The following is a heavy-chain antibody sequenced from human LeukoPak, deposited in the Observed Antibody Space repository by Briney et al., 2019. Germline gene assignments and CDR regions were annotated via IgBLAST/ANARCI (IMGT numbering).Heavy chain of an antibody. CDR1: GYSFTSYW. J-gene: IGHJ6*02. V-gene: IGHV5-51*01. Sequence: GASLKISCKGSGYSFTSYWIGWVRQMPGKGLEWMGIIYPGDSDTRYSPSFQGQVTISADKSISTAYLQWSSLKASDTAMYYCARRDYGSGSPDYYYGMDVWGQGTTVTVSS. CDR2: IYPGDSDT. CDR3: ARRDYGSGSPDYYYGMDV. D-gene: IGHD3-10*01.